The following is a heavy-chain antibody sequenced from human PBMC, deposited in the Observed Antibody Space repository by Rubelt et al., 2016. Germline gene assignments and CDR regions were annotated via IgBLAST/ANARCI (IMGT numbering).Heavy chain of an antibody. V-gene: IGHV1-18*01. Sequence: VQLVQSGAEVKKPGASVKVSCKASGYTFTSYGISWVRQAPGQGLEWVGWISAYNGNTNYAQKRARRGTRTTDTSRVTACMGLRGLRSEGTAVYYCARGVEYCYGSGTNWFDPWGQGTLVTVSS. CDR3: ARGVEYCYGSGTNWFDP. D-gene: IGHD3-10*01. CDR2: ISAYNGNT. CDR1: GYTFTSYG. J-gene: IGHJ5*02.